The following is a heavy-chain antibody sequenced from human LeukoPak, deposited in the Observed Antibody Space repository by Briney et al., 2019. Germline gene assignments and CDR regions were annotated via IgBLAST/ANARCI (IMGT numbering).Heavy chain of an antibody. CDR1: GYSFTNYY. J-gene: IGHJ4*02. CDR2: INPNSGGT. CDR3: ARVGLYSSSWRVIDY. V-gene: IGHV1-2*04. D-gene: IGHD6-13*01. Sequence: ASVKVSCKASGYSFTNYYIHWVRQAPGQGLEWMGWINPNSGGTNYAQKFQGWVTMTRDTSISTAYMELSRLRSDDTAVYYCARVGLYSSSWRVIDYWGQGTLVTVSS.